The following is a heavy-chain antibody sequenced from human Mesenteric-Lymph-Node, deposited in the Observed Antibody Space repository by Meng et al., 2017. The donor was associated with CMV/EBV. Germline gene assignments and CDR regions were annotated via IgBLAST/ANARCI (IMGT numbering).Heavy chain of an antibody. CDR2: IIPIFGTA. CDR1: GGTFSSYA. CDR3: ARDYQRYSSSPPAY. V-gene: IGHV1-69*05. J-gene: IGHJ4*02. Sequence: SVKVSCKASGGTFSSYAISWVRQAPGQGLEWMGGIIPIFGTANYEQKFQGRVTITTDESTSTAYMELSSLRSEDTAVYYCARDYQRYSSSPPAYWGQGTLVTVSS. D-gene: IGHD6-13*01.